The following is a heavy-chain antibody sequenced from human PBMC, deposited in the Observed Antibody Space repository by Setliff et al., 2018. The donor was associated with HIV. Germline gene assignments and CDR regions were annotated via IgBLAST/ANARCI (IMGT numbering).Heavy chain of an antibody. V-gene: IGHV1-2*02. J-gene: IGHJ5*01. CDR2: INPNSGAT. Sequence: ASVKVSCKASGYTFISYGISWVRQAPGQGLEWMGWINPNSGATNYAQKFEDKVTMTRDTSLSTGYMNLSRLRSDDTAVYYCARGGEIALAAHRRWLDSWGQGTLVTAPQ. D-gene: IGHD6-19*01. CDR1: GYTFISYG. CDR3: ARGGEIALAAHRRWLDS.